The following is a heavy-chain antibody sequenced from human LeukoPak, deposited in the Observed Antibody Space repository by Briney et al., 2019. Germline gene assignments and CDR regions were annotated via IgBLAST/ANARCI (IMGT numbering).Heavy chain of an antibody. D-gene: IGHD3-10*01. J-gene: IGHJ5*02. Sequence: ASVKVSRKASGYTFTSYDINWVRQATGQGLEWMGWMNPNSGNTGYAQKFQGRVTMTRNTSISTAYMELSSLRSEDTAVYYCARGEYYYGSGLAPPNWFDPWGQGTLVTVSS. CDR2: MNPNSGNT. CDR1: GYTFTSYD. CDR3: ARGEYYYGSGLAPPNWFDP. V-gene: IGHV1-8*01.